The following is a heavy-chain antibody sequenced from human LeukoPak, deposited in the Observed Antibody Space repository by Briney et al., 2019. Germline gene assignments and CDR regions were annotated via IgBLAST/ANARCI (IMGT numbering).Heavy chain of an antibody. CDR1: GFTFSSYW. V-gene: IGHV3-23*01. CDR3: AKDSLTGYSSSWYY. CDR2: ISGSGGST. D-gene: IGHD6-13*01. J-gene: IGHJ4*02. Sequence: GGSLRLSCAASGFTFSSYWMSWVRQAPGKGLEWVSAISGSGGSTYYADSVKGRFTISRDNSKNTLYLQMNSLRAEDTAVYYCAKDSLTGYSSSWYYWGQGTLVTVSS.